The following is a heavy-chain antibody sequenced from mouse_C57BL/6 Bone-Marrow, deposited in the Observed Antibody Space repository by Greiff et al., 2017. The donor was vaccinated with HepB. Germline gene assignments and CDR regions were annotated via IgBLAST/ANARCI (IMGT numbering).Heavy chain of an antibody. CDR1: GYSFTGYY. Sequence: VHVKQSGPELVKPGASVKISCKASGYSFTGYYMNWVKQSPEKSLEWIGEINPSTGGTTYNQKFKAKATLTVDKSSSTAYMQLKSLTSEDSAVYYCARDTDYGSSYDYWGQGTTLTVSS. J-gene: IGHJ2*01. CDR3: ARDTDYGSSYDY. D-gene: IGHD1-1*01. CDR2: INPSTGGT. V-gene: IGHV1-42*01.